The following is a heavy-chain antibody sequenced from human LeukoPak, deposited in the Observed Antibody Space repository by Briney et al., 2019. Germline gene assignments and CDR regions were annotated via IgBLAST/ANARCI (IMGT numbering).Heavy chain of an antibody. CDR2: IYPDDSDT. V-gene: IGHV5-51*01. J-gene: IGHJ4*02. Sequence: GESLKISCKGSGDSFTNYWIGWVRQMPGKGLEWVAIIYPDDSDTRYSPSFQGQVTISGDKSTSTAYLQWSSLKASDSAMYYCARRGDSDFRIDWGQGTLVTVSS. CDR3: ARRGDSDFRID. D-gene: IGHD2-21*02. CDR1: GDSFTNYW.